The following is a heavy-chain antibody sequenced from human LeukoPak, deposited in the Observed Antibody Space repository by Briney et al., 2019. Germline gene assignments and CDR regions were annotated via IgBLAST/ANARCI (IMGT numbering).Heavy chain of an antibody. J-gene: IGHJ5*02. CDR1: GGSFSGYY. V-gene: IGHV4-34*01. D-gene: IGHD5-12*01. CDR3: ASLRWPRLGWFDP. CDR2: INHSGST. Sequence: SETPSLTCAVYGGSFSGYYWSWIRQPPGKGLEWIGEINHSGSTNYNPSLKSRVTISVDTSKNQFSLKLSSVTAADTAVYYCASLRWPRLGWFDPWGQGTLDTVSS.